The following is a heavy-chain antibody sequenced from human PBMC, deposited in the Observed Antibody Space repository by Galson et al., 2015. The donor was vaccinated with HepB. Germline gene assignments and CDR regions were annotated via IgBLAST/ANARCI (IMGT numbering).Heavy chain of an antibody. V-gene: IGHV4-30-4*01. CDR2: IYFTGDT. D-gene: IGHD3-3*01. CDR1: GGSVDTYDYY. Sequence: TLSLTCTVSGGSVDTYDYYWTWVRQSPGKGLEWIASIYFTGDTYYNPSLKSRSTISIDTTKNQFSLKLASVTAADTAVYYCASYAFCSDASCHSQGYPGGFDHWGQGTLVPVSS. J-gene: IGHJ4*02. CDR3: ASYAFCSDASCHSQGYPGGFDH.